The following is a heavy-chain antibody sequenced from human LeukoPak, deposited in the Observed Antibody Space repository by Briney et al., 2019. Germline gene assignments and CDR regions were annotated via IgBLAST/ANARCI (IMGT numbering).Heavy chain of an antibody. CDR2: IRAYNGNT. V-gene: IGHV1-18*01. D-gene: IGHD6-13*01. Sequence: ASVKVSCKASGYTFTSYGISWVRQAPGQGLEWMGWIRAYNGNTNYAQKLQGRVTMTTDTSTSTAYMELRSLRSDDTAVYYCARGRGIAAAGTRYYYGMDVWGQGTTVTVSS. J-gene: IGHJ6*02. CDR1: GYTFTSYG. CDR3: ARGRGIAAAGTRYYYGMDV.